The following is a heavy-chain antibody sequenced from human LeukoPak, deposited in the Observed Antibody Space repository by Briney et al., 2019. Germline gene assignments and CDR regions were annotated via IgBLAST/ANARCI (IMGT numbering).Heavy chain of an antibody. V-gene: IGHV3-20*04. J-gene: IGHJ4*02. CDR3: ARGRDSSGYLSGPYFDY. Sequence: PGGSLRLSCAASGFTFDDYGMSWVRQAPGKGLEWVSGISWNGGYTHYADIVKGRFTISRDNAKNSLYLQMNSLRAEDTALYYCARGRDSSGYLSGPYFDYRGQGTLVTVSS. CDR1: GFTFDDYG. CDR2: ISWNGGYT. D-gene: IGHD3-22*01.